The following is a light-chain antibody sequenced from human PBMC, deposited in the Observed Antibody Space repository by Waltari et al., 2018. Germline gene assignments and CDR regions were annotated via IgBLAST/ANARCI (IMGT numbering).Light chain of an antibody. CDR1: QIISKW. CDR3: QQYNSYSLLS. V-gene: IGKV1-5*03. J-gene: IGKJ4*01. CDR2: KAS. Sequence: DIQMTQSPSTLSAYVGDRVIFSCRANQIISKWLAWYQQKTGKAPKLLIYKASTLESGVPSMFSGSGSGTELTLTISSLHPEDFATYDCQQYNSYSLLSFGGGTKVEIK.